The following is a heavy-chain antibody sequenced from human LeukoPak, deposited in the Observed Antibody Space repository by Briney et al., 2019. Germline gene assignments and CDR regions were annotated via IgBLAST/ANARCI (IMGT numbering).Heavy chain of an antibody. D-gene: IGHD3-10*01. CDR3: ARVVMVRGVIYAFDI. J-gene: IGHJ3*02. CDR2: ISAYNGNT. Sequence: ASVKVSCKASGYTFTSYGISWVRQAPGQGLEWMGWISAYNGNTNYAQKLQGRVTMTTDTSTSTAYMELRSLRSDDTAVYYCARVVMVRGVIYAFDIWGQGTMVTVSS. V-gene: IGHV1-18*01. CDR1: GYTFTSYG.